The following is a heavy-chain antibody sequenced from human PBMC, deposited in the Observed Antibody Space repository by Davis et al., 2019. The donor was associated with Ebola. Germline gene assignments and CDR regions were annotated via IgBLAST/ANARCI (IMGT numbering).Heavy chain of an antibody. CDR2: INPNSGGT. V-gene: IGHV1-2*02. Sequence: ASVKVSCKASGYTFTDYYMHWVRQAPGQGLEWMGWINPNSGGTKYAQKFQGKVTLTRDTSITTGYMELSRLRSDDTAMYYCARELIFGEATYGMDVWGQGTTVTVSS. CDR1: GYTFTDYY. D-gene: IGHD3-3*01. J-gene: IGHJ6*02. CDR3: ARELIFGEATYGMDV.